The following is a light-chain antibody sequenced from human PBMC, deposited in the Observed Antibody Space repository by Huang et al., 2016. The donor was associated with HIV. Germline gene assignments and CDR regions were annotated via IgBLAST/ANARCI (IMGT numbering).Light chain of an antibody. CDR3: QQSYISPWT. J-gene: IGKJ1*01. Sequence: DIQMTQSPSSLSASVGDRVTITCRTSQSVGNSVNLYQQKPGKAPELLIYASSLQAWVSSRFSGSGSGTDFTLIISSLQPEDFATYYCQQSYISPWTFGQGTKVDLK. CDR1: QSVGNS. V-gene: IGKV1-39*01. CDR2: AS.